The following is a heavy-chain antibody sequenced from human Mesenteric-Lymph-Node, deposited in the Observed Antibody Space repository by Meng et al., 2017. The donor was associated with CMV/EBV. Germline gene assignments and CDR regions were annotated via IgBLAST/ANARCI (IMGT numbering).Heavy chain of an antibody. D-gene: IGHD6-13*01. Sequence: GESLKISCAASGFTFSSYGMHWVRQAPGKGLEWVAFIRYDGSNKYYADSVKGRFTISRDNSKNTLYLQMDSLRAEDTAVYYCAKDKAFSSSWNFFDCWGQGTLVTVSS. CDR3: AKDKAFSSSWNFFDC. CDR1: GFTFSSYG. J-gene: IGHJ4*02. CDR2: IRYDGSNK. V-gene: IGHV3-30*02.